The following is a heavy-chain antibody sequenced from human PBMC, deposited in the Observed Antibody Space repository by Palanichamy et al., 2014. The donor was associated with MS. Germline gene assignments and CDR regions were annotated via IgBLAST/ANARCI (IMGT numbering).Heavy chain of an antibody. CDR3: ARQIVGTTVGDY. Sequence: EVQLVESGGGLVQPGGSLRLFCAASGFTVSSSYMTWVRQAPGKGLEWVSVIYSGGSTYYADSVKGRFTISRDNSKNTLYLQMNSLRAEDTAVYYCARQIVGTTVGDYWGQGTLVTVSS. CDR1: GFTVSSSY. V-gene: IGHV3-66*02. D-gene: IGHD1-26*01. CDR2: IYSGGST. J-gene: IGHJ4*02.